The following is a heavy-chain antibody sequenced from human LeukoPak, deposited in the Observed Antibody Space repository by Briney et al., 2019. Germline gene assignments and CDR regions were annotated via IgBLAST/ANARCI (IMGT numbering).Heavy chain of an antibody. J-gene: IGHJ5*02. Sequence: SQTLSLTCTVSGASISSGGYYWSWIRQPPGKGLEWIGYIYYSGSTNYNPSLKSRVTISVDTSKNQFSLKLSSVTAADTAVYYCARRVGYSYDHWFDPWGQGTLVTVSS. CDR3: ARRVGYSYDHWFDP. D-gene: IGHD5-18*01. CDR2: IYYSGST. V-gene: IGHV4-61*08. CDR1: GASISSGGYY.